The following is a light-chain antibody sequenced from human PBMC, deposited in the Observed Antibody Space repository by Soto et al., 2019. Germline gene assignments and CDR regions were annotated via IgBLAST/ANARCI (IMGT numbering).Light chain of an antibody. CDR1: QSLHTN. Sequence: EIELTQSPPTLSASPGERITLSCRATQSLHTNFARYQQNPGQPPRLLISDASTRASGVPARFSGSGSSTAFTLTITGLETEDFAIYFCQQYDNWPWTFGHGTKVEI. CDR2: DAS. J-gene: IGKJ1*01. CDR3: QQYDNWPWT. V-gene: IGKV3-15*01.